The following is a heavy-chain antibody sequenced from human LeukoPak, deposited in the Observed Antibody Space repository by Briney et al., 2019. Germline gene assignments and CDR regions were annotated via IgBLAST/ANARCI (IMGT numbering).Heavy chain of an antibody. J-gene: IGHJ5*02. Sequence: SETLSLTCAVYGGSFSGYYWSWIRQPPGKGLEWIGEINHSGSTNYNPSLKSRVTISVDTSKNQFSLKLSSVTAGDTAVYYCARGRVYRGTMVRGPPERWFDPWGQGTLVTVSS. D-gene: IGHD3-10*01. CDR1: GGSFSGYY. CDR2: INHSGST. V-gene: IGHV4-34*01. CDR3: ARGRVYRGTMVRGPPERWFDP.